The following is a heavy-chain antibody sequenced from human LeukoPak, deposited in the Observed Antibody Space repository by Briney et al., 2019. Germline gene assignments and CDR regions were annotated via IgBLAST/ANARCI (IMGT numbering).Heavy chain of an antibody. J-gene: IGHJ4*02. CDR2: IRSKANSYTT. Sequence: GGSLKLSCAASGFTFSGSAMHWVRQASGKGLEWVGHIRSKANSYTTTYAASVKGRFTISRDDSKNTAYLQMNSLKTEDTAIYYCGQLLESWGQGTLVTVSS. V-gene: IGHV3-73*01. D-gene: IGHD2-2*01. CDR1: GFTFSGSA. CDR3: GQLLES.